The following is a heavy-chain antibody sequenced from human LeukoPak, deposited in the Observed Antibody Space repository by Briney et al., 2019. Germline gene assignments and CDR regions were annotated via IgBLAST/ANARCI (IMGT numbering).Heavy chain of an antibody. D-gene: IGHD3-3*01. CDR1: AFTFNTYW. CDR2: INGDESST. V-gene: IGHV3-74*01. J-gene: IGHJ3*01. CDR3: AKGRGTFGAIISDAFDV. Sequence: GGSLRLSCAASAFTFNTYWMHWVRQVPGRGLEWVSSINGDESSTNYADSVKGRFTISRDNSNNMVYLQLKSLRVEDTAVYYCAKGRGTFGAIISDAFDVWGHGTMVIVSS.